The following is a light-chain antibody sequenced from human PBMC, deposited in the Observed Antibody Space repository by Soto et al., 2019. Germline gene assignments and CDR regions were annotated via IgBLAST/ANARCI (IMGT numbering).Light chain of an antibody. Sequence: EIVLTQSPGTLSLSAGERATLSCRASQSLSTNYLAWYQRKPGQAPRRLIYGASSRATDIPRRFSGSGSGTDFTLTITRLEPEDFAVYYCQQYGDSPPTFGQGTKV. V-gene: IGKV3-20*01. CDR3: QQYGDSPPT. J-gene: IGKJ1*01. CDR1: QSLSTNY. CDR2: GAS.